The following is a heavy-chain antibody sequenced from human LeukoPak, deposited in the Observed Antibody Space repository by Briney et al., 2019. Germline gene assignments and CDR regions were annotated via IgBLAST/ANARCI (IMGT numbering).Heavy chain of an antibody. V-gene: IGHV4-39*01. CDR1: GGSISSSSYY. CDR2: IYYSGST. D-gene: IGHD3-16*01. J-gene: IGHJ4*02. Sequence: SETLSLTXTVSGGSISSSSYYWGWIRQPPGKGLEWIGSIYYSGSTYYNPSPKSRVTISVDTSKNQFSLKLSSVTAADTAVYYCAMTSIGGGVLYYFDYWGQGTLVTVSS. CDR3: AMTSIGGGVLYYFDY.